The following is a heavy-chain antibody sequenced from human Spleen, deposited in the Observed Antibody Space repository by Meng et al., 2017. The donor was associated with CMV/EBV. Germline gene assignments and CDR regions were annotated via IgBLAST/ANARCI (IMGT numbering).Heavy chain of an antibody. CDR1: GFTFDDYI. V-gene: IGHV3-43*01. J-gene: IGHJ4*02. D-gene: IGHD3-10*01. CDR2: ISWDGGNI. CDR3: AKDFGGSGSGFDF. Sequence: ESLKISCAASGFTFDDYIMHWVRQAPGKGLEWVSLISWDGGNIYYADSVKGRFTISRDNSQNSLYLQMNSLRTEDTASYYCAKDFGGSGSGFDFWGQGTLVTVSS.